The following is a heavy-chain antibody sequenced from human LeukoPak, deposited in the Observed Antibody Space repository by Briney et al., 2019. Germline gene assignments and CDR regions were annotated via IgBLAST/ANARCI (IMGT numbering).Heavy chain of an antibody. D-gene: IGHD6-19*01. CDR1: GYTFTSYH. V-gene: IGHV1-8*03. Sequence: ASVTVSCKASGYTFTSYHITWVRQATGQGLEWMGWMNPDSDNTGYAQKFQGRVTITRNTSISTAYLELSSLRSEDTAVYYCARRNSGWRFDYWGQGTLVTVSS. J-gene: IGHJ4*02. CDR2: MNPDSDNT. CDR3: ARRNSGWRFDY.